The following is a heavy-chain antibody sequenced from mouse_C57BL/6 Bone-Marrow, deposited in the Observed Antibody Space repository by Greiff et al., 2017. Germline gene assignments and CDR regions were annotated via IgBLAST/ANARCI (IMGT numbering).Heavy chain of an antibody. CDR1: GFTFSSYA. CDR3: ARDYYGSSPLFDY. V-gene: IGHV5-4*01. D-gene: IGHD1-1*01. Sequence: EVQLVESGGGLVKPGGSLKLSCAASGFTFSSYAMSWVRQTPEKRLEWVATISDGGSYTYYPDNVKGRFTISRDNAKNNLYLQMSHLKSEDTAMYYCARDYYGSSPLFDYWGQGTTLTVSS. CDR2: ISDGGSYT. J-gene: IGHJ2*01.